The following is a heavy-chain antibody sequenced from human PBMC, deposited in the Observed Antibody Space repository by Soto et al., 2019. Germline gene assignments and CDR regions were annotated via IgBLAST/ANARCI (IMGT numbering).Heavy chain of an antibody. CDR2: ISYDGSNK. D-gene: IGHD5-18*01. J-gene: IGHJ4*02. CDR1: GFTFSSYA. V-gene: IGHV3-30-3*01. CDR3: ARVVGEKLVKEIGYSYGSFDY. Sequence: PGGSLRLSCVGSGFTFSSYAMHWVRQAPGKGLEWVAVISYDGSNKYYADSVKGRFTISRDNSKNTLYLQMNSLRAEDTAVYYCARVVGEKLVKEIGYSYGSFDYWGQGTLVTVSS.